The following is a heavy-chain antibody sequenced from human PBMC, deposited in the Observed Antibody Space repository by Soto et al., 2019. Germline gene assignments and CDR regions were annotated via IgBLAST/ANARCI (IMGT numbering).Heavy chain of an antibody. CDR2: ISSSGDAT. J-gene: IGHJ6*02. D-gene: IGHD3-3*01. V-gene: IGHV3-23*01. CDR1: GFTFSTYA. Sequence: PGGSLRLSCADSGFTFSTYAMTWVRQAPGKGLEWVSIISSSGDATYYLDCVKGRFTISRDNSRNTLNLQMHSLRAEDAAVYYCAKNGDFWSWGMDVWGQGTTVPVSS. CDR3: AKNGDFWSWGMDV.